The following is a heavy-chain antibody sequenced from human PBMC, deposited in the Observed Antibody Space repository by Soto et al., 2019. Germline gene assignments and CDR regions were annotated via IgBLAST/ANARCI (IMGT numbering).Heavy chain of an antibody. CDR2: IIPIFGTA. CDR3: ATLSGVYYHDSSGYQRFDY. V-gene: IGHV1-69*01. Sequence: KVSCKASGGTFSSYAISWVRQAPGQGLEWMGGIIPIFGTANYAQKFQGRVTITADESTSTAYMELSSLRSEDTAVYYCATLSGVYYHDSSGYQRFDYWGQGTLVTVSS. D-gene: IGHD3-22*01. J-gene: IGHJ4*02. CDR1: GGTFSSYA.